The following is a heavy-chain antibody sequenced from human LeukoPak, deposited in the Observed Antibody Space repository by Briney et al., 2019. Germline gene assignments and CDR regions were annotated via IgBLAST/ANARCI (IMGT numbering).Heavy chain of an antibody. CDR1: GGSIRSY. D-gene: IGHD3-10*01. CDR2: IYGSGST. CDR3: ARDSGTTGEVKFDP. Sequence: SETLSLTCTVSGGSIRSYWSWIRQPAGKGLEWIGRIYGSGSTNYNPSLKSRVTMSIDTSKNQFSLNPISVTAADTAVYYCARDSGTTGEVKFDPWGQGTLVTVSS. J-gene: IGHJ5*02. V-gene: IGHV4-4*07.